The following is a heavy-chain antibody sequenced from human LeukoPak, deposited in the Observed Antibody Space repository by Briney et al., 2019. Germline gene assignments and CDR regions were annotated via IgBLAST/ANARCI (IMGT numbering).Heavy chain of an antibody. V-gene: IGHV3-74*01. D-gene: IGHD2-21*02. CDR1: GFTFSDYW. Sequence: GGSLRLSCADPGFTFSDYWMHWVRQAPGKGLGWVSCINSDGNSISYADSVKGRFTISGDNSKNTLYLQMNSLRAEDTAVYYCAKDQGSYCGGDCLPVFDYWGQGTLVTVSS. J-gene: IGHJ4*02. CDR2: INSDGNSI. CDR3: AKDQGSYCGGDCLPVFDY.